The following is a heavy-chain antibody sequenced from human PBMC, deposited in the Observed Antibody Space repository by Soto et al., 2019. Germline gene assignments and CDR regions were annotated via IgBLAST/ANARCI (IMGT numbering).Heavy chain of an antibody. Sequence: GGSLRLSCAASGFTFSNAWMNWVRQAPGKGLEWVGRIKSKTDGGTTDYAAPVKGRFTISRDDSKNTLYLQMNSLKTEDTAVYYCTTGGRNQLLNRTRGYYYYGMDVWGQGTTVTVSS. CDR1: GFTFSNAW. CDR2: IKSKTDGGTT. D-gene: IGHD2-2*01. J-gene: IGHJ6*02. CDR3: TTGGRNQLLNRTRGYYYYGMDV. V-gene: IGHV3-15*07.